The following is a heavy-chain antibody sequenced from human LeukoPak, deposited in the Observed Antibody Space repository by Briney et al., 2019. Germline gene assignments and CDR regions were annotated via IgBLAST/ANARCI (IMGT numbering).Heavy chain of an antibody. CDR1: GYTFTDYY. CDR3: AVIAAADFDY. J-gene: IGHJ4*02. Sequence: ASVKVSCKASGYTFTDYYMHWVRQAPGQGLEWMGWINPHTGGTNFPQKFQGRVTMTRDTSISTAYMELSRLRSDDTAVYYCAVIAAADFDYWGQGTLVTVSS. V-gene: IGHV1-2*02. CDR2: INPHTGGT. D-gene: IGHD6-13*01.